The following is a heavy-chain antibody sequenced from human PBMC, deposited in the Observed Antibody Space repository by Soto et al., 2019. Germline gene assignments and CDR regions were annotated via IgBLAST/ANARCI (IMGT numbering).Heavy chain of an antibody. J-gene: IGHJ4*02. CDR3: ARALVGAPNFFDY. CDR1: GGSISSYY. V-gene: IGHV4-59*01. Sequence: SETLSLTCTVSGGSISSYYWSWIRQPPGKGLEWIGYIYYSGSTNYNPSLKSRVTISVDTSKNQFSLKLSSVTAADTAVYYCARALVGAPNFFDYWGQATLVTVSS. CDR2: IYYSGST. D-gene: IGHD1-26*01.